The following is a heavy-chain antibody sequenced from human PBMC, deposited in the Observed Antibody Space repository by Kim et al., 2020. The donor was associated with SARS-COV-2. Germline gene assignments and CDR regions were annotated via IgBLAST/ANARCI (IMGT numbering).Heavy chain of an antibody. CDR1: GGSFSGYY. V-gene: IGHV4-34*01. CDR2: INHSGST. J-gene: IGHJ4*02. CDR3: ARGPPPDGSSTSCSAN. D-gene: IGHD2-2*01. Sequence: SETLSLTCAVYGGSFSGYYWSWIRQPPGKGLEWIGKINHSGSTNYNPSLKSRVTISVDTSKNPFSLKLSSVTAADTAVYYCARGPPPDGSSTSCSANWGQGTLVTVSS.